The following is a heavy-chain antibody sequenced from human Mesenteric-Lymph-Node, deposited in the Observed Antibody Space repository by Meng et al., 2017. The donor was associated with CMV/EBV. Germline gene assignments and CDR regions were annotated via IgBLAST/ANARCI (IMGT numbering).Heavy chain of an antibody. CDR2: VNPNSGGT. J-gene: IGHJ4*02. CDR1: GYTFTGYH. Sequence: ASVKVSCKASGYTFTGYHIHWVRQAPGQGLEWMGWVNPNSGGTNYAQKLQGRVTMTRDTSISTAYMKLNRLTADDTAVYYCARPRVDGTAHFDSWGQGTLVTVSS. V-gene: IGHV1-2*02. D-gene: IGHD6-19*01. CDR3: ARPRVDGTAHFDS.